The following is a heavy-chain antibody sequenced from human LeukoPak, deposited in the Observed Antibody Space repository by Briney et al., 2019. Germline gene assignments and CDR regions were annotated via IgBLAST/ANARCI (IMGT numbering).Heavy chain of an antibody. D-gene: IGHD3-22*01. CDR3: ARVGGQYYYDSSGYSDY. CDR1: GFTFSSCS. J-gene: IGHJ4*02. V-gene: IGHV3-21*01. Sequence: GGSLRLSCAASGFTFSSCSMNWVRQAPGKGLEWVSSISSSSSYIYYADSVKGRFTISRDNAKNSLYLQMNSLRAEDTAVYYCARVGGQYYYDSSGYSDYWGQGTLVTVSS. CDR2: ISSSSSYI.